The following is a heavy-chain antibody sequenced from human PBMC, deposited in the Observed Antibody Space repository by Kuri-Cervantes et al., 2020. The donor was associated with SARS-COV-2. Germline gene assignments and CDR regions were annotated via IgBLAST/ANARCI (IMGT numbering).Heavy chain of an antibody. CDR2: ISTYNGNT. Sequence: ASVKVSCKASGGTFSSYAISWVRQAPGRGLEWMGWISTYNGNTNYAQIFQDRVTMTTDTSTTTAYMELRSLRSFDTAVYYCARSHTLYGGNSSPWDYWGQGTLVTVSS. D-gene: IGHD4-23*01. CDR1: GGTFSSYA. V-gene: IGHV1-18*01. CDR3: ARSHTLYGGNSSPWDY. J-gene: IGHJ4*02.